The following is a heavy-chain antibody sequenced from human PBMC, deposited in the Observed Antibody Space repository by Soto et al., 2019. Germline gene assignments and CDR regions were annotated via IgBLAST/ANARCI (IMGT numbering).Heavy chain of an antibody. D-gene: IGHD3-3*01. CDR2: INPSGGST. Sequence: ASVKVSCKASGYTFTSYYMHWVRQAPGQGLEWMGIINPSGGSTSYAQKFQGRVTMTRDTSTSTVYMELSSLRSEDTAVYYCARLVLRFLEWLLILFYYYYGMDVWGQGTTVTVSS. V-gene: IGHV1-46*01. CDR3: ARLVLRFLEWLLILFYYYYGMDV. J-gene: IGHJ6*02. CDR1: GYTFTSYY.